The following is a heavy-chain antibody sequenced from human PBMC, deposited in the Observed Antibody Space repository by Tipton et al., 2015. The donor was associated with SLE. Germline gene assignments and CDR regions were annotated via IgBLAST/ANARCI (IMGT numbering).Heavy chain of an antibody. CDR3: ARERGEWLQNTYHTDV. Sequence: LRLSCAVYGGSFSGYYWSWIRQPPGKGLEWIGYIYHSGSTYYNPSLKSRVTISVDTSKNQFSLKLSSVTAADTAVYYCARERGEWLQNTYHTDVWGKGTTVTVAS. J-gene: IGHJ6*03. CDR1: GGSFSGYY. CDR2: IYHSGST. D-gene: IGHD5-24*01. V-gene: IGHV4-34*01.